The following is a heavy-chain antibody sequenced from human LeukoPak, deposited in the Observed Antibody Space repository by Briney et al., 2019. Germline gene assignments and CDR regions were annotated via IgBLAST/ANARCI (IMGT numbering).Heavy chain of an antibody. CDR1: GYTFSSYG. J-gene: IGHJ4*02. V-gene: IGHV1-18*01. CDR2: ISAYNGDT. CDR3: ARDEYDILTGSGSSYYFDY. D-gene: IGHD3-9*01. Sequence: ASVKVSCKASGYTFSSYGISWVRQAPGQGLEWKGWISAYNGDTRYSQKLQGRVTMTTETSTSTVYMELRSLRSDDTAVYYCARDEYDILTGSGSSYYFDYWGQGTLVTVSS.